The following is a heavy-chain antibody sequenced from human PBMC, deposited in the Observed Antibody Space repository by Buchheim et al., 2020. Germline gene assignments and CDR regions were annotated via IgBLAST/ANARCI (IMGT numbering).Heavy chain of an antibody. Sequence: QVQLVESGGGVVQPGRSLRLSCVASGFTFRSYGMHWVRQAPGKGLEWVAVISYDGSNKHYADSVKGRFTISRDNSRNTLYLQMDSLGAEDTAVYYCAKDQGDGYNPSYFDYWGQGTL. CDR2: ISYDGSNK. V-gene: IGHV3-30*18. CDR3: AKDQGDGYNPSYFDY. J-gene: IGHJ4*02. D-gene: IGHD5-24*01. CDR1: GFTFRSYG.